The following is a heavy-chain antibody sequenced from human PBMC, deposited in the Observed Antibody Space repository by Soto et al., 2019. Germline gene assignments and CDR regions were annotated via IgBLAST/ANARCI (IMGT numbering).Heavy chain of an antibody. D-gene: IGHD2-15*01. Sequence: GGSLRLSXAASGFTFDDYTMHWVRQAPGKGLEWVSLISWDGGSTYYADSVKGRFTISRDNSKNSLYLQMNSLRTEDTALYYCAKAGYCSGGSCYDFDYWGQGTLVTVSS. CDR2: ISWDGGST. CDR3: AKAGYCSGGSCYDFDY. V-gene: IGHV3-43*01. J-gene: IGHJ4*02. CDR1: GFTFDDYT.